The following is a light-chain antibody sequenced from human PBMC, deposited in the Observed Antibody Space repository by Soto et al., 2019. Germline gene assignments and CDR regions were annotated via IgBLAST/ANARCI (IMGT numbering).Light chain of an antibody. J-gene: IGKJ4*01. CDR2: KTS. CDR3: QQYKSFSLT. CDR1: QSISNW. V-gene: IGKV1-5*03. Sequence: DIQMTQSPSTLSAYVGDRVTITCRASQSISNWLAWYQQKPGKAPKLLIYKTSNLDSGVPSRFSGSGSGTEFSLTISSLQPYDFATYYCQQYKSFSLTFGGGTRVEVK.